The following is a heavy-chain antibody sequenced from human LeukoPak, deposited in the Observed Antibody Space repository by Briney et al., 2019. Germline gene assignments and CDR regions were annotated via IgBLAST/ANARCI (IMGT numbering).Heavy chain of an antibody. Sequence: SETLSLTCTVSGGSISSYYWSWIRQPAGKGLEWIGRIYTSGSTNYNPSLKSRVTMSVDTSKNQFSLKLSSVTAADTAVYYCARGTSSGWPEGAFDYWGQGTLDTVSS. J-gene: IGHJ4*02. CDR2: IYTSGST. V-gene: IGHV4-4*07. D-gene: IGHD6-19*01. CDR3: ARGTSSGWPEGAFDY. CDR1: GGSISSYY.